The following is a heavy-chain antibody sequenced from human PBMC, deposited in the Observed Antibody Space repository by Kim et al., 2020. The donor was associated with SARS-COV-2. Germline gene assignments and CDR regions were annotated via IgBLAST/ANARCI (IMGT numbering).Heavy chain of an antibody. CDR2: ISAYNGNT. D-gene: IGHD3-22*01. CDR1: GYTFTSYG. CDR3: AGATYYYDSSGYYYTWDAFDI. J-gene: IGHJ3*02. Sequence: ASVKVSCKASGYTFTSYGISWVRQAPGQGLEWMGWISAYNGNTNYAQKLQGRVTMTTDTSTSTAYMELRSLRSDDTAVYYCAGATYYYDSSGYYYTWDAFDIWCQGTMVTVSS. V-gene: IGHV1-18*01.